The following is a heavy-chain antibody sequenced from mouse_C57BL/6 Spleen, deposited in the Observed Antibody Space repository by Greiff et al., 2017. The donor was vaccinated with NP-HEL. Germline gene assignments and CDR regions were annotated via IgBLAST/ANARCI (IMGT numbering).Heavy chain of an antibody. CDR3: ARERNLPWFAY. V-gene: IGHV1-64*01. J-gene: IGHJ3*01. Sequence: VQLKQPGAELVKPGASVKLSCKASGYTFTSYWMHWVKQRPGQGLEWIGMIHPNSGSTNYNEKFKSKATLTVDKSSSTAYMQLSSLTSEDSSVYYCARERNLPWFAYWGQVTLVTVSA. CDR1: GYTFTSYW. CDR2: IHPNSGST.